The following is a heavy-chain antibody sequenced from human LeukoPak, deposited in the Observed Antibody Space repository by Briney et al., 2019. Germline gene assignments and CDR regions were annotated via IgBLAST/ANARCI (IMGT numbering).Heavy chain of an antibody. D-gene: IGHD5-12*01. CDR3: ARGVYSGSDGFHFDL. V-gene: IGHV4-39*07. CDR1: GGSISSSSYY. Sequence: SETLSLTCTVSGGSISSSSYYWGWIRQPPGKGLEWIGSIYYSGSTYYNPSLKSRVTISVDTSKNQFSLKRSAVTSPDTAVYYCARGVYSGSDGFHFDLWGRGTLVTVSS. J-gene: IGHJ2*01. CDR2: IYYSGST.